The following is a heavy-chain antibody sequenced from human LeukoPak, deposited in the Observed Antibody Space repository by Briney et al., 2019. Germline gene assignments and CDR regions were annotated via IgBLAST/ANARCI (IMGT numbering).Heavy chain of an antibody. CDR1: GYTFRRYG. D-gene: IGHD1-26*01. CDR2: VNALSYGI. CDR3: AKDSGEWELGMDR. Sequence: PGGSLRLSCVASGYTFRRYGMTWVRQAPGKGLEWVSTVNALSYGIQYADSVKGRFTTFKDNSNNTVYLPMRSLRADDTAVYYCAKDSGEWELGMDRWGQGTLV. J-gene: IGHJ5*02. V-gene: IGHV3-23*01.